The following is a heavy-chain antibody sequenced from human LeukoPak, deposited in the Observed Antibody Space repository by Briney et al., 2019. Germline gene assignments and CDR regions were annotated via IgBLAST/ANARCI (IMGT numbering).Heavy chain of an antibody. CDR2: IKSKTDGGTA. Sequence: GESLRLSCAASGFTFTYAWMIWVRQAPGKGLEWVGRIKSKTDGGTADYAAPVKDRFTISRDDSKNSLYLQMNSLKTEDTAVYYCSTVRSSGCLVWGKGTTVTVSS. CDR1: GFTFTYAW. D-gene: IGHD6-19*01. V-gene: IGHV3-15*01. CDR3: STVRSSGCLV. J-gene: IGHJ6*04.